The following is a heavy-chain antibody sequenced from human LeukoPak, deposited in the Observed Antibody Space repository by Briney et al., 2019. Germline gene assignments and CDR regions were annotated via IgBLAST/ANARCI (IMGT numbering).Heavy chain of an antibody. Sequence: ASVKVSCKASGYTFTSYAMHWVRQAPGQGLEWMGWINPNSGGTNYAQKFQGRVTMTRDTSISTAYMELSRLRSDDTAVYYCARPYYGSGSYYTYWGQGTLVTVSS. V-gene: IGHV1-2*02. J-gene: IGHJ4*02. CDR3: ARPYYGSGSYYTY. CDR2: INPNSGGT. CDR1: GYTFTSYA. D-gene: IGHD3-10*01.